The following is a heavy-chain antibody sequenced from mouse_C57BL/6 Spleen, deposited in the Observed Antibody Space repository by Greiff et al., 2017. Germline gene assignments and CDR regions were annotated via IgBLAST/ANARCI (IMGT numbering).Heavy chain of an antibody. Sequence: DVQLLQSGGGLVKPGGSLKLSCAASGFTFSSYTMSWVRQTPEQRLEWVATISGGGGNTYYPDSVKGRSTISRDTATNTLYLQISSLTSEDTALYYCARPAVYSGRSAWFAYWGQGTLVTVSA. CDR3: ARPAVYSGRSAWFAY. J-gene: IGHJ3*01. V-gene: IGHV5-9*01. CDR2: ISGGGGNT. D-gene: IGHD3-2*02. CDR1: GFTFSSYT.